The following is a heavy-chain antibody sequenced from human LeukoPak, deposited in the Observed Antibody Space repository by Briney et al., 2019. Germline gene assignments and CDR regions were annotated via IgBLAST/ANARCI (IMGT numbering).Heavy chain of an antibody. D-gene: IGHD5-18*01. CDR1: GDSVSSNDAA. CDR2: TYYRSQWYP. CDR3: ARDTICGYYSFDY. V-gene: IGHV6-1*01. J-gene: IGHJ4*02. Sequence: PSQTLSLTCAISGDSVSSNDAAWNWIRQSPSRGLEWLGRTYYRSQWYPEYGGSVKSRLTINPDTSKNQLSLQLNSVTPEDTAVYYCARDTICGYYSFDYWGQGTLVTVST.